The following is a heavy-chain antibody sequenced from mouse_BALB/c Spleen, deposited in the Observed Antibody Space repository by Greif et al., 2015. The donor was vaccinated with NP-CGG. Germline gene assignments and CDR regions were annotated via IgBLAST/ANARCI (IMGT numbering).Heavy chain of an antibody. CDR2: ISYSGST. V-gene: IGHV3-8*02. J-gene: IGHJ2*01. CDR1: GDSITSGY. Sequence: VQLKDSGPSLVKPSQTLSLTCSVTGDSITSGYWNWIRKFPGNKLEYMGYISYSGSTYYNPSLKSRISITRDTSKNQYYLQLNSVTTEDTATYYCARYYYGSSYYFDYWGQGTTLTVSS. CDR3: ARYYYGSSYYFDY. D-gene: IGHD1-1*01.